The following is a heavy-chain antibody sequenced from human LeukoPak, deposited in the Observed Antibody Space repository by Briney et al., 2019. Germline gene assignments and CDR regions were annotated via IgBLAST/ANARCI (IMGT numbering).Heavy chain of an antibody. J-gene: IGHJ4*02. CDR3: ARDPGYSSSWRPVALEY. CDR1: GFTFSSYA. D-gene: IGHD6-13*01. Sequence: GGSLRLSCAASGFTFSSYAMSWVRQAPGKGLEWVSAISGSGGSTYYADSVKGRFTISRDNSKNTLYLQMNSLRAEDTAVYYCARDPGYSSSWRPVALEYWGQGTLVTVSS. CDR2: ISGSGGST. V-gene: IGHV3-23*01.